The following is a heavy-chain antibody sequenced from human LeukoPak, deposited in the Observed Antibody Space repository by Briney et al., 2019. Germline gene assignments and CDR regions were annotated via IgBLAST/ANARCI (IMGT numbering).Heavy chain of an antibody. V-gene: IGHV4-59*01. J-gene: IGHJ4*02. CDR1: GGSISNYY. D-gene: IGHD6-13*01. Sequence: SETLSLTCTFSGGSISNYYWNWIRQSPGKGLEWIGYIYYSGTTNYNPSLKSRVTISVDTSKNQFSLKVSSVTAADTAVYYCAASSWYYFDYWGQGTLVTVSS. CDR3: AASSWYYFDY. CDR2: IYYSGTT.